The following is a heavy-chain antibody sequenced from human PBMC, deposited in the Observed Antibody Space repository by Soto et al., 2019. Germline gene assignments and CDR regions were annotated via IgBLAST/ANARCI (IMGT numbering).Heavy chain of an antibody. J-gene: IGHJ3*02. CDR2: INWNDDE. CDR3: AHRHDLGGFDI. D-gene: IGHD2-15*01. CDR1: GFSLNTRAVG. Sequence: QITLKESGPTLVKPTQPLTLTCTFSGFSLNTRAVGVGWIRQAPGKALEWLALINWNDDERYSPSLKDRLTITKDTSKNHVVLTMTTIGPVDTATYYCAHRHDLGGFDIWGQGTSVTVSS. V-gene: IGHV2-5*01.